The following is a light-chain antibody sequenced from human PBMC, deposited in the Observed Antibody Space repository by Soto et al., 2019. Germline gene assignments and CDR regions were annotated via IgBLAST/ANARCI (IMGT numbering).Light chain of an antibody. CDR1: RTDVDGYDY. V-gene: IGLV2-14*03. J-gene: IGLJ1*01. CDR3: TSYTSSTPFYV. CDR2: DVS. Sequence: QSAVTRPASVSGSPGEAIAISYTGVRTDVDGYDYVSWYQQHPGQAPQLMIYDVSNRPSGVPDRFSGSKSGNTASLTISGLQAEDEADYYCTSYTSSTPFYVFGTGTKVTVL.